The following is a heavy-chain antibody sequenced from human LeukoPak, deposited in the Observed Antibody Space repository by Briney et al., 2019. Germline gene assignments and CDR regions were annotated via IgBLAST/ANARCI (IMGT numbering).Heavy chain of an antibody. J-gene: IGHJ4*02. CDR3: AREETQGGWRPYYFDY. CDR1: GGSISSSSYY. D-gene: IGHD3-16*01. Sequence: PSETLSLTCTVSGGSISSSSYYWGWIRQPPGKGLEWIGSIYYSGSTYYNPSLKSRVTISVDTSKNQFSLKLSSVTAADTAVYYCAREETQGGWRPYYFDYWGQGTLVTVSS. V-gene: IGHV4-39*07. CDR2: IYYSGST.